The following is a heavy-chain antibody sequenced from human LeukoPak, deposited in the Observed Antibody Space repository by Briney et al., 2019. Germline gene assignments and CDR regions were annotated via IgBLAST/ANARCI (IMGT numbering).Heavy chain of an antibody. CDR2: ISGSDGST. CDR3: AKSHYYDSSGYYPPLDY. V-gene: IGHV3-23*01. D-gene: IGHD3-22*01. CDR1: GFTFSSYA. Sequence: GGSLRLSCAASGFTFSSYAMSWVRQAPGKGLEWVSAISGSDGSTYYADSVKGRFTISRDNSKNTLYLQMNSLRAEDTAVYYCAKSHYYDSSGYYPPLDYWGQGTLVTVSS. J-gene: IGHJ4*02.